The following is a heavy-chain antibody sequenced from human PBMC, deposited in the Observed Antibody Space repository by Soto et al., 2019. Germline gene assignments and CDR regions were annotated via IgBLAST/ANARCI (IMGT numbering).Heavy chain of an antibody. CDR1: GDTFSSYA. D-gene: IGHD3-22*01. J-gene: IGHJ5*02. Sequence: SVKVSCKASGDTFSSYAIRLVRQAPGQGLEWMGGIIPIFGTANYAQKFQGRVTITADESTSTAYMELSSLRSEDTAVYYCARSEGYSDSSGYLELDHWGQGTLVTVSS. CDR3: ARSEGYSDSSGYLELDH. CDR2: IIPIFGTA. V-gene: IGHV1-69*13.